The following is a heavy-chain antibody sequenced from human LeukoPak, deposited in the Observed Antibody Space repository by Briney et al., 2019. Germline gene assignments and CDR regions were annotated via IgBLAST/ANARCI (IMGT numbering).Heavy chain of an antibody. CDR3: ARVRRYGIYFDY. CDR2: IYYSGST. J-gene: IGHJ4*02. V-gene: IGHV4-30-4*08. Sequence: SQTLSLTCTVSGGSISSGDYYWSWIRQPPGKGLEWIGYIYYSGSTYYNPSLKSRVTISVDTPKNQFSLKLSSVTAADTAVYYCARVRRYGIYFDYWGQGTLVTVSS. D-gene: IGHD4-23*01. CDR1: GGSISSGDYY.